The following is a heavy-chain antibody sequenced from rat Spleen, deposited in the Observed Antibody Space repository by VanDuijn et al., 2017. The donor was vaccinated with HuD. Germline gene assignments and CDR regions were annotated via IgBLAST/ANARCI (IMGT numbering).Heavy chain of an antibody. Sequence: EVQLVESDGGLVQPGRSLKLSCAASGFTFGDYYMAWVRQAPTKGLEWVATLSYDGSSTYYRVSVKGRFTISRDNAKSTLYLQMDSLRSEDTATYYCATDTFYDGTYYPGGFDYWGQGVMVTVSS. J-gene: IGHJ2*01. V-gene: IGHV5-7*01. CDR1: GFTFGDYY. CDR3: ATDTFYDGTYYPGGFDY. D-gene: IGHD1-12*02. CDR2: LSYDGSST.